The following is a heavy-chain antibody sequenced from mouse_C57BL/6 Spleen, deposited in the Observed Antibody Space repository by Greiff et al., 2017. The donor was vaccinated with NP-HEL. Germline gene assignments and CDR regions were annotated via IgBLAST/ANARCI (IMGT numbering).Heavy chain of an antibody. CDR3: ARHGLYYDYDDGVLDY. CDR1: GFSLTSYG. Sequence: VKLMESGPGLVAPSQSLSITCTVSGFSLTSYGVHWVRQPPGKGLEWLVVIWSDGSTTYNSALKSRLSISKDNSKSQVFLKMNSLQTDDTAMYYCARHGLYYDYDDGVLDYWGQGTSVTVSS. CDR2: IWSDGST. D-gene: IGHD2-4*01. V-gene: IGHV2-6-1*01. J-gene: IGHJ4*01.